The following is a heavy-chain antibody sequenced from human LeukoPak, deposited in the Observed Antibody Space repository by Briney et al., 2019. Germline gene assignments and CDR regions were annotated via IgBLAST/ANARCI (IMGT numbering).Heavy chain of an antibody. CDR2: INSDGSST. Sequence: GRSLRLSCAASGFSFMSYWMHWVRQAPGKGLVWVSRINSDGSSTSYADSVKGRFTISRDNTKNTLYLQMNSLRAEDTAVYYCARGRAAGTWSDSWGQGSLVTVSS. CDR3: ARGRAAGTWSDS. V-gene: IGHV3-74*01. D-gene: IGHD6-13*01. J-gene: IGHJ4*02. CDR1: GFSFMSYW.